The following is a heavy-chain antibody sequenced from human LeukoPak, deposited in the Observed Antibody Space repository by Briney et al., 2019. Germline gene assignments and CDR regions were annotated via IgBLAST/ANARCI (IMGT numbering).Heavy chain of an antibody. CDR3: ARGRDLSAFDY. D-gene: IGHD3-3*01. J-gene: IGHJ4*02. Sequence: SETLSLTCTVSGGSISSGGYYWSWIRQHPGKGLEWIGYIYYSGSTYYNPSLKSRVTISVDTSKNQFSLKLSSVTAADTAVYYCARGRDLSAFDYWGQGTLVTVSS. V-gene: IGHV4-31*03. CDR1: GGSISSGGYY. CDR2: IYYSGST.